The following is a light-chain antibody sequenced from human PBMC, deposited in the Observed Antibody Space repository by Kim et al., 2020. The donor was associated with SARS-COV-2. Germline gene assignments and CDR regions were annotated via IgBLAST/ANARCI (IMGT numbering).Light chain of an antibody. Sequence: QTVTISCTGSSSNIGAPYDVHWYQQLPGTAPKLLIYDNDIRPSGVPDRFSGSKSGTSASLAITGLQAEDEADYYCQSYDRSLRGSVFGTGTKVTVL. V-gene: IGLV1-40*01. CDR2: DND. CDR3: QSYDRSLRGSV. CDR1: SSNIGAPYD. J-gene: IGLJ1*01.